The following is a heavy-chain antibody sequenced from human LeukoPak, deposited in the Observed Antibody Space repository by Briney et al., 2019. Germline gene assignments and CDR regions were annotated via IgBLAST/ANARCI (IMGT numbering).Heavy chain of an antibody. Sequence: PGGSLRLSCAASGFTFSSYAMHWVRQAPGKGLEWVAVISYDGSNKYYADSVKGRFTISRDNSKNTLYLQMNSLRAEDTAVYYCARERYYYDSSGQRNHAFDIWGQGTMVTVSS. CDR3: ARERYYYDSSGQRNHAFDI. D-gene: IGHD3-22*01. J-gene: IGHJ3*02. V-gene: IGHV3-30*04. CDR2: ISYDGSNK. CDR1: GFTFSSYA.